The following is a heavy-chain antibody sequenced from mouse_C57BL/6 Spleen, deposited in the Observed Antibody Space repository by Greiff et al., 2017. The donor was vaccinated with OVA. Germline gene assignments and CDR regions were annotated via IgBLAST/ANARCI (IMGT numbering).Heavy chain of an antibody. J-gene: IGHJ4*01. CDR1: GYSITSGYY. Sequence: VQLKESGPGLVKPSQSLSLTCSVTGYSITSGYYWNWIRQFPGNKLEWMGYISYDGSNNYNPSLKNRISITRDTSKNQFFLKLNSVTTEDTATYYCARGDDYDDYYAMDYWGQGTSVTVSS. V-gene: IGHV3-6*01. CDR2: ISYDGSN. CDR3: ARGDDYDDYYAMDY. D-gene: IGHD2-4*01.